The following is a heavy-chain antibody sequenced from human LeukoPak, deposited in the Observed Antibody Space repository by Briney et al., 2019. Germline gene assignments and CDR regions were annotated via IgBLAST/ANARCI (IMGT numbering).Heavy chain of an antibody. V-gene: IGHV3-48*03. J-gene: IGHJ6*02. CDR2: ISSSGSTI. CDR3: ARRGPRSDYYYYYGMDV. Sequence: GGSLRLSCAASGFTFSSYETNWVRQAPGKGLEWVSYISSSGSTIYYADSVKGRFTISRDNAKNSLYLQMNSLRAEDTAVYYCARRGPRSDYYYYYGMDVWGQGTTVTVSS. CDR1: GFTFSSYE.